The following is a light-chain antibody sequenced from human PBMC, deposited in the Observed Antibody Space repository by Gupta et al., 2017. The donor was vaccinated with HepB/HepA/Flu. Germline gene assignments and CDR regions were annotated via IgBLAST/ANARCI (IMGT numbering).Light chain of an antibody. V-gene: IGLV1-47*01. CDR2: RND. CDR3: AAWDASLRGGV. CDR1: SSNVGSHS. J-gene: IGLJ1*01. Sequence: QSVLTQPSSASGTPGQRVTISCSGSSSNVGSHSVFWYQQLPGTAPKLLIYRNDQRTSGVPDRFSGSKSGTSASLAISGLRSEDEADYYCAAWDASLRGGVFGTGTKVTVV.